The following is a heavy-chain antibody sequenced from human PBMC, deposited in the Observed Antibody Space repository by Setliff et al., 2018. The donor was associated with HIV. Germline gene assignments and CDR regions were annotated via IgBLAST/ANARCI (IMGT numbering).Heavy chain of an antibody. CDR1: GGTFSSYA. V-gene: IGHV1-69*13. J-gene: IGHJ6*02. D-gene: IGHD3-3*01. CDR2: IIPIFGTA. Sequence: SVKVSCKASGGTFSSYAISWVRQAPGQGLEWMGGIIPIFGTANYAQKFQGRVTITADESTSTAYMELSSLRSEDTAVYYCARALKDYDFWSGYYGRAYYYYAMDVWGQGTTVTVSS. CDR3: ARALKDYDFWSGYYGRAYYYYAMDV.